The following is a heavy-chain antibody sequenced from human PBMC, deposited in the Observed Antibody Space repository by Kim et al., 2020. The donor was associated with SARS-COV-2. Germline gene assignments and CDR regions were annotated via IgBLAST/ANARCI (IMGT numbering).Heavy chain of an antibody. D-gene: IGHD3-10*01. Sequence: GGSLRLSCAASGFTVSSDYWRWVRQAPGKGLEWVSVIYSGGGTYYADSVKGRFTISRHNSKNTLYLQMNSLRAEDTAMYYCARGVLRYYFDFWGQGTLVTVSS. CDR3: ARGVLRYYFDF. J-gene: IGHJ4*02. CDR2: IYSGGGT. V-gene: IGHV3-53*04. CDR1: GFTVSSDY.